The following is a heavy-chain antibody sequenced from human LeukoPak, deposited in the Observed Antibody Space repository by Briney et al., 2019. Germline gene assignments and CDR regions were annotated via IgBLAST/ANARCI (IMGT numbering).Heavy chain of an antibody. Sequence: KTSETLSLICTVSGGSISGYYWSWIRQPPGKGLEWIGYIYYSGSTSYNPSLKSRVTISVDTSKNQFSLKLSSVTAADTAVYYCARHRIIAAIGAFDSWGQGTLVTVSS. CDR1: GGSISGYY. V-gene: IGHV4-59*08. CDR2: IYYSGST. CDR3: ARHRIIAAIGAFDS. J-gene: IGHJ4*02. D-gene: IGHD6-6*01.